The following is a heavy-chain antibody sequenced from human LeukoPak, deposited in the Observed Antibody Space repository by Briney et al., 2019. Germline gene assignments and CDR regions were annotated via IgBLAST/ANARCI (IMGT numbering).Heavy chain of an antibody. Sequence: GRSLRLSCAASGFTFSSYAMHWVRQAPGKGLEWVAVISYDGSNKYYADSVKGRFTISRDNSKNTLYLQMNSLRAEDTAVYYCARGVGHYYDSSGYYNPDHTLRTEYYFDYWGQGTLVTVSS. CDR2: ISYDGSNK. V-gene: IGHV3-30-3*01. J-gene: IGHJ4*02. CDR1: GFTFSSYA. CDR3: ARGVGHYYDSSGYYNPDHTLRTEYYFDY. D-gene: IGHD3-22*01.